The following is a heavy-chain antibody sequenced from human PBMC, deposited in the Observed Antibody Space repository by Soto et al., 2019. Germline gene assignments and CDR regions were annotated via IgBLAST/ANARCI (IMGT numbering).Heavy chain of an antibody. Sequence: QVQLQESGPGLVKPSETLSLTCTVSGGSITNYYCSWFRQPPGQGLEWIGYIQYNGYSAYNLSLKRRVPMSMDTSKTQFSLMLESVTATDTAVYYCARHGFGSLHGLVDVWGQGTTVIVSS. V-gene: IGHV4-59*08. CDR2: IQYNGYS. J-gene: IGHJ6*02. D-gene: IGHD3-10*01. CDR3: ARHGFGSLHGLVDV. CDR1: GGSITNYY.